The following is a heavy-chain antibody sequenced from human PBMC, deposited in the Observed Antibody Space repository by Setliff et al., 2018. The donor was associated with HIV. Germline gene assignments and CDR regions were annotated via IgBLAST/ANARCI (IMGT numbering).Heavy chain of an antibody. D-gene: IGHD3-10*01. J-gene: IGHJ4*02. CDR2: INHSGTT. Sequence: SETLSLTCAVYGGSFNGYSWTWIRQPPGKGLEWIGGINHSGTTYYNPSLESRVTISVYTSKSQFSLRLNSVTATDTALYYCARGRFHRLHRPYSGSGSLGIQYFDYWGQGTLVTVSS. CDR1: GGSFNGYS. V-gene: IGHV4-34*01. CDR3: ARGRFHRLHRPYSGSGSLGIQYFDY.